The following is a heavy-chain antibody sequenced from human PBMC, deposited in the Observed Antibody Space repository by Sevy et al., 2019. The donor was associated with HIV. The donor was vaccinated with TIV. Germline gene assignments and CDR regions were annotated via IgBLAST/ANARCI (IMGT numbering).Heavy chain of an antibody. Sequence: GESLKISCKGSGXXFTSYWIGWVRQMPGKGLEWMGIIYPGDSDTRYSPSFQGQVTISADKSISTAYLQWSSLKASDTAMYYCARLIQWEQLVQXQYYXGXDXXXXXTTVTVSS. CDR1: GXXFTSYW. CDR2: IYPGDSDT. V-gene: IGHV5-51*01. J-gene: IGHJ6*01. CDR3: ARLIQWEQLVQXQYYXGXDX. D-gene: IGHD6-6*01.